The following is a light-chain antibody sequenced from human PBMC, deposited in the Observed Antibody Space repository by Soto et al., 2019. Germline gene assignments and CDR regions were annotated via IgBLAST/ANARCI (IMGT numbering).Light chain of an antibody. V-gene: IGLV1-51*01. CDR1: SSNIGGNS. CDR3: GSWDSSLSAYV. Sequence: QSVLTQPPSVSAAPGQKVTIPCSGSSSNIGGNSVSWYQQLPGTAPKLLIYDDEKRPSGIPDRFSGSKSGTSATLGITGFQTGDEADYYCGSWDSSLSAYVFATGTKVTVL. J-gene: IGLJ1*01. CDR2: DDE.